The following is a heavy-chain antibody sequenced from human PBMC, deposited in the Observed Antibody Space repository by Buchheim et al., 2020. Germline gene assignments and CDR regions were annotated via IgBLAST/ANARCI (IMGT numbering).Heavy chain of an antibody. J-gene: IGHJ6*02. D-gene: IGHD3-3*01. CDR2: ISYDGSNK. V-gene: IGHV3-30-3*01. CDR3: ARVTTIFGVVINVNYGMDV. Sequence: QVQLVESGGGVVQPGRSLRLSCAASGFTFSSYAMHWVRQAPGKGLEWVAVISYDGSNKYYADSVKGRFTISRDNSKNTLYLQMNSLRAEDTAVYYCARVTTIFGVVINVNYGMDVWGQGT. CDR1: GFTFSSYA.